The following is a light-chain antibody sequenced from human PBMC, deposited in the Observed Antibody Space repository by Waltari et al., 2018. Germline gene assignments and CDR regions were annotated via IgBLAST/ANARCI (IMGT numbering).Light chain of an antibody. CDR3: AAWDDSLNSRV. Sequence: HSGLTQPPSASGAPGQRVTIPCSGGNSSSGSKYLIWYQQLPETAPKLLFYRNDQRPSGVPVRFSVSKSGTSASLAITGLRSEDEAEYYCAAWDDSLNSRVFGGGTKLTVL. CDR2: RND. V-gene: IGLV1-47*01. J-gene: IGLJ3*02. CDR1: NSSSGSKY.